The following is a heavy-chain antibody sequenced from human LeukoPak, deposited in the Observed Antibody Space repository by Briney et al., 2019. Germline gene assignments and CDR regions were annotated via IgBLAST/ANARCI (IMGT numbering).Heavy chain of an antibody. V-gene: IGHV3-23*01. CDR1: GFTFNGLA. CDR3: AKMKGHPLPKYYMDV. Sequence: QPGGSLRLSCAASGFTFNGLAMSWVRRTPGKGLEWVSGISGSGDNTLYADSVKGRFTISRDNSKNTLYLEMNSLRAEDTAIYYCAKMKGHPLPKYYMDVWGQGTTVTVSS. CDR2: ISGSGDNT. D-gene: IGHD1-26*01. J-gene: IGHJ6*01.